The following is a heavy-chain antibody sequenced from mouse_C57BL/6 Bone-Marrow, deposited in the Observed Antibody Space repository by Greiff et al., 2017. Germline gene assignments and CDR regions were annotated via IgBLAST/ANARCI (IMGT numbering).Heavy chain of an antibody. CDR2: ISSGSSTI. D-gene: IGHD4-1*01. J-gene: IGHJ2*01. CDR3: ARGTGRYFDY. CDR1: GFTFSDYG. Sequence: EVKLMESGGGLVKPGGSLKLSCAASGFTFSDYGMHWVRQAPEKGLEWVAYISSGSSTIYYADTVKGRFTISRYNAKNTLFLQMPSLRSEDTAMYYCARGTGRYFDYWGQGTTLTVSS. V-gene: IGHV5-17*01.